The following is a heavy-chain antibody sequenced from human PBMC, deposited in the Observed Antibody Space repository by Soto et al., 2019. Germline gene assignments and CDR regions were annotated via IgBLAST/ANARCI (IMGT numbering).Heavy chain of an antibody. J-gene: IGHJ6*02. Sequence: QVQLVESGGGVVQPGRSLRLSCAASGFTFSSYGMHWVRQAPGKGLEWVAVISYDGSNKYYADSVKGRFTISRDNSKNTLYLQMNSLRAEDTAVYYCAKDHQLTVGATRLVYYYYGMDVWGQGTTVTVSS. V-gene: IGHV3-30*18. CDR3: AKDHQLTVGATRLVYYYYGMDV. CDR1: GFTFSSYG. D-gene: IGHD1-26*01. CDR2: ISYDGSNK.